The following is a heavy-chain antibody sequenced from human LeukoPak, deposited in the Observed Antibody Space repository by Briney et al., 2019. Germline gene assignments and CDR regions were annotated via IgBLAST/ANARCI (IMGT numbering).Heavy chain of an antibody. Sequence: GASVKVSCKASGYTFTGYYMHWVRQAPGQGLEWMGWINPNSGGTNYAQKFQGWVTMTRDTSISTAYMELSRLRSDDTAVYYCARGPYYYYYGMDVWGQGTTVTVSS. CDR2: INPNSGGT. CDR1: GYTFTGYY. J-gene: IGHJ6*02. CDR3: ARGPYYYYYGMDV. V-gene: IGHV1-2*04.